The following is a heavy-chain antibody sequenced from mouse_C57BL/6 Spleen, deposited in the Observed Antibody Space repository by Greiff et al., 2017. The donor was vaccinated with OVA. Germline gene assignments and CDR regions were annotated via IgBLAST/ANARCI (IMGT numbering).Heavy chain of an antibody. D-gene: IGHD3-1*01. CDR2: INPNNGGT. CDR3: AREWSSGYFDY. J-gene: IGHJ2*01. V-gene: IGHV1-26*01. Sequence: EVQLQQSGPELVKPGASVKISCKASGYTFTDYYMNWVKQSHGKSLEWIGDINPNNGGTSYNQKFKGKATLTVDKSSSTAYMELRSLTSEDSAVYYCAREWSSGYFDYWGQGTTLTVSS. CDR1: GYTFTDYY.